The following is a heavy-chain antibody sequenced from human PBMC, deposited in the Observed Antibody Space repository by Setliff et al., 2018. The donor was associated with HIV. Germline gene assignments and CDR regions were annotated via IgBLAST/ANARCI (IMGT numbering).Heavy chain of an antibody. J-gene: IGHJ5*02. CDR3: ARAAWDYYDTTLLGGSFDP. V-gene: IGHV4-31*11. Sequence: SETLSLTCGVSGGSISSGTYYWSWIRQLPGKGLEWIGYIYYSGSTYYNPSLKSRVTISLDTSKNHYSLNLTSVTAADTAVYYCARAAWDYYDTTLLGGSFDPWGQGTLVTVSS. D-gene: IGHD3-22*01. CDR2: IYYSGST. CDR1: GGSISSGTYY.